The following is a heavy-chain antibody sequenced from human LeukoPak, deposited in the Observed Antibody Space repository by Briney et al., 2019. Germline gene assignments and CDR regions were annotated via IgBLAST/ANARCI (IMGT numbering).Heavy chain of an antibody. V-gene: IGHV1-69*05. CDR2: IIPIFGTA. D-gene: IGHD5-18*01. J-gene: IGHJ4*02. CDR3: ASSGYSYGYLSQHYYFDY. CDR1: GGTFSSYA. Sequence: GASVKVSCKASGGTFSSYAISWVRQAPGQGLEWMGGIIPIFGTANYAQKFQGRVTITTDESTSTAYMELSSLRPEDTAVYYCASSGYSYGYLSQHYYFDYWGQGTLVTVSS.